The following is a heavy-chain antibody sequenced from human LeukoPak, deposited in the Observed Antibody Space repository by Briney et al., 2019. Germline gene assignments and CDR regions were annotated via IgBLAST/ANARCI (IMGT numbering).Heavy chain of an antibody. J-gene: IGHJ4*02. D-gene: IGHD2-15*01. CDR2: IKQDGSEK. V-gene: IGHV3-7*01. CDR3: ARDGAATEGILDY. Sequence: GGSLRLSCAVSGFTFSSYWMSWVRQAPGKGLEWVANIKQDGSEKYYVDSVKGRFTISRDNAKNSLYLQMNSLRAEDTAVYYCARDGAATEGILDYWGQGTLVTVSS. CDR1: GFTFSSYW.